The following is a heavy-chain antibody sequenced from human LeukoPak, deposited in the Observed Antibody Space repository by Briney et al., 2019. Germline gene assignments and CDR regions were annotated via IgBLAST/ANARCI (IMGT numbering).Heavy chain of an antibody. CDR2: ISGSGGST. V-gene: IGHV3-23*01. D-gene: IGHD2/OR15-2a*01. CDR1: GFTFSNYA. CDR3: AKDSLTFWFDP. Sequence: GGSLRLSCAASGFTFSNYAINWVRQAPGKGLEWVSAISGSGGSTYYADSVKGRFTISRDNSKNTLYLQMNSLRAKDTAVYYCAKDSLTFWFDPWGQGTLVTVSS. J-gene: IGHJ5*02.